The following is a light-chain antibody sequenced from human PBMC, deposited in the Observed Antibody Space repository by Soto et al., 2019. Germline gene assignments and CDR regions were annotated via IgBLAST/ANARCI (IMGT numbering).Light chain of an antibody. J-gene: IGKJ4*01. V-gene: IGKV3-15*01. CDR1: QTINSN. Sequence: EIVMTQSPVTLSVSPGDRATLSCRASQTINSNLAWYQQKPGQAPRLLIYGASTRATGIPARFSGSGSGTEFTLTISSLQSEDFAVYYCQQYNNWPLTFGGGTKVEIK. CDR2: GAS. CDR3: QQYNNWPLT.